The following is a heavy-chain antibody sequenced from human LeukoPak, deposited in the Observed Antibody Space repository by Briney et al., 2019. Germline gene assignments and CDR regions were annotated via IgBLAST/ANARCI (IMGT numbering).Heavy chain of an antibody. CDR3: AGFQPLSYAEDY. V-gene: IGHV3-30*04. D-gene: IGHD2-2*01. CDR1: GFTFSSYA. CDR2: ISYDGSNK. Sequence: PGGSLRLSCVASGFTFSSYAMHWVRQAPGKGLEWVAVISYDGSNKYYADSVKGRFTISRDNSKNTLYLQMNSLRAEDTAVYYCAGFQPLSYAEDYWGQGTLVTVSS. J-gene: IGHJ4*02.